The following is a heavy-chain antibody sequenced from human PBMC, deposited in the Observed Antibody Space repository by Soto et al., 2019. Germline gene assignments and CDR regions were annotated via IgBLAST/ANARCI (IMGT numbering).Heavy chain of an antibody. D-gene: IGHD6-6*01. CDR1: GFTFSSYA. V-gene: IGHV3-30-3*01. CDR3: AREYSSSSTFDY. Sequence: QVQLVESGGGVVQPGRSLRLSCAASGFTFSSYAMHWVRQAPGKGLELVAVISYDGSNKYYADSVKGRFTISRDNSKNTLYLQMNSLRAEDTAVYYCAREYSSSSTFDYWGQGTLVTVSS. CDR2: ISYDGSNK. J-gene: IGHJ4*02.